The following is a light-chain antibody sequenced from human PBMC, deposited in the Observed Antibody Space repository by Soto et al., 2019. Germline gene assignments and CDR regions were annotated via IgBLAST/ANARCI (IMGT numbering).Light chain of an antibody. CDR3: AAWDDSLIAYV. CDR2: NNN. V-gene: IGLV1-44*01. Sequence: QSVLTQPPSTSGTPGQRVTISCSGSSSNIGSNTVSWCQQLPGTAPKPLIYNNNQRPSGVPDRFSGSKSGTSASLAISGLQSEDEADYYCAAWDDSLIAYVFGTGTQVTVL. CDR1: SSNIGSNT. J-gene: IGLJ1*01.